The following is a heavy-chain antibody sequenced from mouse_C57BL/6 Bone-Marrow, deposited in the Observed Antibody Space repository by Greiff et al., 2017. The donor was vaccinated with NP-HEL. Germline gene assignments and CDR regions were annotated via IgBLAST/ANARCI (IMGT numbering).Heavy chain of an antibody. CDR3: AREGDLLAWFAY. D-gene: IGHD3-3*01. V-gene: IGHV1-18*01. J-gene: IGHJ3*01. Sequence: EVKLMESGPELVKPGASVKIPCKASGYTFTDYNMDWVKQSHGKSLEWIGDINPNNGGTIYNQKFKGKATLTVDKSSSTAYMELRSLTSEDTAVYYCAREGDLLAWFAYWGQGTLVTVSA. CDR1: GYTFTDYN. CDR2: INPNNGGT.